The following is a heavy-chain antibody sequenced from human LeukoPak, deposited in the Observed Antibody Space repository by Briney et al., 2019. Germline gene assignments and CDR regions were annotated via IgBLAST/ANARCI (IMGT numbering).Heavy chain of an antibody. Sequence: SETLSLTCTVSDGSVSSSSYYWGWIRQSPGKGLEWIGSIYYSGSSYYNPSLESRVTISVDTSKNQFSLKVNSVTAADTAVYYCARHNDMYYYYYYMGVWGKGTTVTVSS. CDR2: IYYSGSS. V-gene: IGHV4-39*01. CDR3: ARHNDMYYYYYYMGV. CDR1: DGSVSSSSYY. J-gene: IGHJ6*03.